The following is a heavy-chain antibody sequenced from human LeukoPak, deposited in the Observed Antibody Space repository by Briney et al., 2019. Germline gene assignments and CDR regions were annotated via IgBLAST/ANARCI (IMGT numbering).Heavy chain of an antibody. CDR1: GFTFSNHG. CDR2: IWYDGSDK. D-gene: IGHD6-6*01. Sequence: PGGSLRLSCAASGFTFSNHGMHWVRQASGKGLEWVAVIWYDGSDKYYADSVKGRFTISRDNSKNTLYLQMNSLRVEDTAVYYCARDIAARRLDYWGQGTLVTVSS. CDR3: ARDIAARRLDY. J-gene: IGHJ4*02. V-gene: IGHV3-33*01.